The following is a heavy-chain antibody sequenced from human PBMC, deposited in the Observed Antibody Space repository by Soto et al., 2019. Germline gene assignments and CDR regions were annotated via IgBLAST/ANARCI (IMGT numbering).Heavy chain of an antibody. Sequence: QVQLQESGPGLLKPSETLSLTCTVSGDSISSGDYYWSWIRQPPGKGLEWIGYIYHSGSAYYNPSLKSRLIKSLDTSNNQFSLKLSSVTAADPAGYYCARDTSYIRHGRISGCYDLGGMDAWGQGPRSPSP. CDR3: ARDTSYIRHGRISGCYDLGGMDA. CDR2: IYHSGSA. D-gene: IGHD2-15*01. J-gene: IGHJ6*02. CDR1: GDSISSGDYY. V-gene: IGHV4-30-4*01.